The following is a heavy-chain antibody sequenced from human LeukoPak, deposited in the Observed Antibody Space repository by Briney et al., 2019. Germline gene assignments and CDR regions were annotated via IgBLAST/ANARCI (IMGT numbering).Heavy chain of an antibody. CDR1: GFTFSSYG. CDR2: IRYDGSNK. J-gene: IGHJ4*02. D-gene: IGHD3-22*01. V-gene: IGHV3-30*02. CDR3: AKPGGYYDSSGYFDY. Sequence: GGSLRLSCAASGFTFSSYGMHWVHQAPGKGLEWVAFIRYDGSNKYYADSVKGRFTISRGNSKNTLYLQMNSLRAEDTAVYYCAKPGGYYDSSGYFDYWGQGTLVTVSS.